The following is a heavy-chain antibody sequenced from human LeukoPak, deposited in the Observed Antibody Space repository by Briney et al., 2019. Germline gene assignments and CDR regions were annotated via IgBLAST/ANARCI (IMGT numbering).Heavy chain of an antibody. D-gene: IGHD6-13*01. CDR1: GFTFSSYG. V-gene: IGHV3-30*18. CDR2: ISYDGSNK. CDR3: AKLPFGQQLVRVDY. Sequence: PGGSLRLSCAASGFTFSSYGMHWVRQAPGKGLERVAVISYDGSNKYYADSVKGRFTISRDNSKNTLYLQMNSLRAEDTAVYYCAKLPFGQQLVRVDYWGQGTLVTVSS. J-gene: IGHJ4*02.